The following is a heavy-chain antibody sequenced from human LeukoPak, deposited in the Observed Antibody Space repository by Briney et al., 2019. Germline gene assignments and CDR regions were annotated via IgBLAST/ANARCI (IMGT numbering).Heavy chain of an antibody. J-gene: IGHJ4*02. Sequence: SETLSLTCTVSGGSISPNYWSWIRQPPGKGLEWIGYIYYSGSTKYNPSLESRVTISVDTSKNQFSLNLSSVTAAGTAVYYCARQRHTSGRRFDYWGQGTLVTVSS. CDR1: GGSISPNY. V-gene: IGHV4-59*01. CDR3: ARQRHTSGRRFDY. D-gene: IGHD6-19*01. CDR2: IYYSGST.